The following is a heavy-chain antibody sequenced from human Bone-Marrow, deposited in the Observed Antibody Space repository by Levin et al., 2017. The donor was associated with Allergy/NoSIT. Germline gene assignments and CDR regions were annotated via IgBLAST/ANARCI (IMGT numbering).Heavy chain of an antibody. CDR2: ISYDGSNK. J-gene: IGHJ5*02. V-gene: IGHV3-30*04. CDR3: AGGAAVAGNNWFDP. D-gene: IGHD6-19*01. Sequence: LSLTCAASGFTFSSYAMHWVRQAPGKGLEWVAVISYDGSNKYYADSVKGRFTISRDNSKNTLYLQMNSLRAEDTAVYYCAGGAAVAGNNWFDPWGQGTLVTVSS. CDR1: GFTFSSYA.